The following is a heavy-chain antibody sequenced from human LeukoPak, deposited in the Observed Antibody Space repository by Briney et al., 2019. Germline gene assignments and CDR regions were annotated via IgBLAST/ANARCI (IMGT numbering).Heavy chain of an antibody. CDR2: IKQDGSEK. CDR1: GFTFSSYA. J-gene: IGHJ4*02. D-gene: IGHD6-13*01. V-gene: IGHV3-7*01. CDR3: ARDLKLTYSSSFYYFDY. Sequence: GGSLRLSCAASGFTFSSYAMHWVRQAPGKGLEWVANIKQDGSEKYYVDSVKGRFTISRDNAKNSLYLQMNSLRAEDTAVYYCARDLKLTYSSSFYYFDYWGQGTLVTVSS.